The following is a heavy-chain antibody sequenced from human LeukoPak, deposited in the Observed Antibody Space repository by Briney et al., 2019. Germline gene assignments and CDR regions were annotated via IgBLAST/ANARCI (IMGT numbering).Heavy chain of an antibody. D-gene: IGHD4-17*01. CDR3: ARIVGYGDYVGLDY. CDR1: GYTFTGYY. Sequence: ASVKVSCKASGYTFTGYYMHWVRQAPGQGLEWMGWINPNSGGTNYAQKFQGRVTMTRDTSISTAYMELSRLRSDDTAVCYCARIVGYGDYVGLDYWGQGTLVTVSS. V-gene: IGHV1-2*02. J-gene: IGHJ4*02. CDR2: INPNSGGT.